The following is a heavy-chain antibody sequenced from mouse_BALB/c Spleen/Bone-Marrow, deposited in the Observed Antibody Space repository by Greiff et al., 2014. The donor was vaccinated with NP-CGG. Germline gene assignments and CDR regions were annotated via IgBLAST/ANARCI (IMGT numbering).Heavy chain of an antibody. CDR3: AREARTGAWFAY. V-gene: IGHV1-4*01. CDR1: GYTFTNYT. Sequence: VQLQQSGAELARPGASVKMSCKASGYTFTNYTMQWIRQRPGQGLEWIGYIGPSSDYPNYNQNFKDKATLTADKSSSTAYMQLNSLTSEDFAVYYCAREARTGAWFAYWGQGTLVTVSA. D-gene: IGHD3-1*01. CDR2: IGPSSDYP. J-gene: IGHJ3*01.